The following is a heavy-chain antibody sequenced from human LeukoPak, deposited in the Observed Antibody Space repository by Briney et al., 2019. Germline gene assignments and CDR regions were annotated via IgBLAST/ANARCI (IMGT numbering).Heavy chain of an antibody. J-gene: IGHJ6*02. Sequence: GGSLRLSCAASGFTFDDYAMHWVRQAPGKGLEWVSLISGDAGSTYYADSVKGRFTISRDNSKNSLYLQMNSLRTEDTALYYCAKDTYCSSTSCSPKFYYYYGMDVWGQGTTVTVSS. CDR3: AKDTYCSSTSCSPKFYYYYGMDV. CDR1: GFTFDDYA. CDR2: ISGDAGST. V-gene: IGHV3-43*02. D-gene: IGHD2-2*01.